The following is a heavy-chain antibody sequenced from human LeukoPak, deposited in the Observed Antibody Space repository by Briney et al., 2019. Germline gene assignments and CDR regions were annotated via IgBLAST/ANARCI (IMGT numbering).Heavy chain of an antibody. CDR3: AREMEDKSFSFGELRKNYYYYMDV. V-gene: IGHV4-39*07. CDR1: GDSISGSSYY. Sequence: SETLSLTCSVSGDSISGSSYYWGWIRQPPGKGLEWIGSIYYSGSIYYNPSLKSRVTISVDTSKNQFSLKLSSVTAADTAVYYCAREMEDKSFSFGELRKNYYYYMDVWGKGTTVTVSS. CDR2: IYYSGSI. D-gene: IGHD3-10*01. J-gene: IGHJ6*03.